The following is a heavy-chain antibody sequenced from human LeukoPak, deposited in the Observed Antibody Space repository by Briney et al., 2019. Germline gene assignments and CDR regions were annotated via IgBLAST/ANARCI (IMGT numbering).Heavy chain of an antibody. CDR1: GYTFTSYY. CDR3: ARERGSLSYSSGWYH. V-gene: IGHV1-46*01. Sequence: GAPVKVSSKASGYTFTSYYMHWVRQAPGQGLEWMGIINPSGGSTSYAQKFQGRVTMTRDTSTSTVYMELSSLRSEDTAVYYCARERGSLSYSSGWYHWGQGTLVTVSS. J-gene: IGHJ5*02. D-gene: IGHD6-19*01. CDR2: INPSGGST.